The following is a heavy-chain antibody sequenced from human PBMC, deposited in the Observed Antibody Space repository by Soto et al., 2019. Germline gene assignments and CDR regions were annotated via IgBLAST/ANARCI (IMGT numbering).Heavy chain of an antibody. CDR3: ARVAPHRVRITGTNYYYYGMDV. V-gene: IGHV6-1*01. Sequence: SQTLSLTCAISGDSVSSNSAAWSWIRQSPSRGLEWLGRTYYRSKWYNDYAVSVKSRITINPDTSKNQFSLQLNSVTPEDTAVYYCARVAPHRVRITGTNYYYYGMDVWGQGTTVTVSS. CDR2: TYYRSKWYN. J-gene: IGHJ6*02. D-gene: IGHD1-7*01. CDR1: GDSVSSNSAA.